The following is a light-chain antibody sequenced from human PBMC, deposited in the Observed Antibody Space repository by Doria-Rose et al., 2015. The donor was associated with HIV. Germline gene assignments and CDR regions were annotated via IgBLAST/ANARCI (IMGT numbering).Light chain of an antibody. CDR2: AAS. CDR1: QRLRNS. J-gene: IGKJ2*01. CDR3: QQYYSTHQT. Sequence: PASVGDRVTIPCRASQRLRNSLAWFQQKPGKAPKLLVYAASTLESGVPSRFSGSGSGTDYTLTISSLQPEDFATYYCQQYYSTHQTVGQGTELE. V-gene: IGKV1-NL1*01.